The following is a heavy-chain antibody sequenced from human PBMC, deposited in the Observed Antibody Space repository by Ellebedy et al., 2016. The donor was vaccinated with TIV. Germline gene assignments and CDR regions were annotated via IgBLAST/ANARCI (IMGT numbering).Heavy chain of an antibody. CDR2: IDTGSSGI. J-gene: IGHJ4*02. V-gene: IGHV3-48*02. Sequence: PGGSLRLSCAASGFTSSSYPMNWVRQAPGKGLDWVSHIDTGSSGISYADSVQGRFTISRDNAKNSLYLQMNSLRDEDTAVYFCATDLSYAFDHWGQGILVTVSS. D-gene: IGHD3-16*01. CDR3: ATDLSYAFDH. CDR1: GFTSSSYP.